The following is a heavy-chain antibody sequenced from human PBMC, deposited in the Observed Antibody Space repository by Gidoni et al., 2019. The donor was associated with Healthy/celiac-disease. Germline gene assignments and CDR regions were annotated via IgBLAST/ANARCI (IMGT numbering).Heavy chain of an antibody. V-gene: IGHV4-59*01. Sequence: QVQLQESGPGLVKPSETLSLTCPVSGGSISSYYWSWIRQPPGKGLEWIGYIYYSGSTNYNPSLKSRVTISVDTSKNQFSLKLSSVTAADTAVYYCARDRSSGWFDYWGQGTLVTVSS. D-gene: IGHD6-19*01. CDR2: IYYSGST. CDR3: ARDRSSGWFDY. J-gene: IGHJ4*02. CDR1: GGSISSYY.